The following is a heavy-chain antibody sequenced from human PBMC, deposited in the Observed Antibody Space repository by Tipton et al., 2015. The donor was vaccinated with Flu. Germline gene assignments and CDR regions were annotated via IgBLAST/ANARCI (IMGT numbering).Heavy chain of an antibody. CDR1: GFTFGDYA. CDR2: ISWNSDNI. Sequence: SLRLSCAASGFTFGDYAMHWVRQAPGKGLEWVSGISWNSDNIDYVDSVKSRFTISRDNAKNSLYLQMNSLRAEDTAVYYCARDTLRAAAGTPDYWGQGTLVTVSS. CDR3: ARDTLRAAAGTPDY. V-gene: IGHV3-9*01. D-gene: IGHD6-13*01. J-gene: IGHJ4*02.